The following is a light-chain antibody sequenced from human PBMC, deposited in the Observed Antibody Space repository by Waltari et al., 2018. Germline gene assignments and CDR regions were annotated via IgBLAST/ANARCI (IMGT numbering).Light chain of an antibody. CDR2: AAS. CDR1: QRVSKY. V-gene: IGKV3-20*01. Sequence: EVVLTQSPGTLSLSPGERPTLSCRASQRVSKYLAWYQQRTGQATSLLIYAASTRATGIPDRFSGSGSGTDFSLTMSRLEPEDCAVYYCQNHERLPATFGQGTKVEIK. CDR3: QNHERLPAT. J-gene: IGKJ1*01.